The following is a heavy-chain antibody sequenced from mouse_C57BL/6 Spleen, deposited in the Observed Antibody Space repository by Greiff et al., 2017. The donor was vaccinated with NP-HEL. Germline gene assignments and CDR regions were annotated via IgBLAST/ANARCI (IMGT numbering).Heavy chain of an antibody. CDR3: ARRDSSGYPAWFAY. Sequence: EVKLMESGPGLVKPSQSLSLTCSVTGYSITSGYYWNWIRQFPGNKLEWMGYISYDGSNNYNPSLKNRISITRDTSKNQFFLKLNSVTTEDTATYYCARRDSSGYPAWFAYWGQGTLVTVSA. CDR2: ISYDGSN. CDR1: GYSITSGYY. D-gene: IGHD3-2*02. J-gene: IGHJ3*01. V-gene: IGHV3-6*01.